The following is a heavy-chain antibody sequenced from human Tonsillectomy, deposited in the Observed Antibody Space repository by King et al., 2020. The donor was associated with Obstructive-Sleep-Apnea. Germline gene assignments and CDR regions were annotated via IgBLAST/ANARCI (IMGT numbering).Heavy chain of an antibody. D-gene: IGHD6-6*01. Sequence: VQLVESGGGLLQPGGSLRLSCAASGFTFSNYLLHWVRQAPGKGLVWVSRMNSDGSYTAYAEFVKGRFSISRDNAKNTLYLQMNSLRADDTAIDYCAREACEVGRRYLDYWGQGTQVTVPS. J-gene: IGHJ4*02. CDR1: GFTFSNYL. V-gene: IGHV3-74*01. CDR2: MNSDGSYT. CDR3: AREACEVGRRYLDY.